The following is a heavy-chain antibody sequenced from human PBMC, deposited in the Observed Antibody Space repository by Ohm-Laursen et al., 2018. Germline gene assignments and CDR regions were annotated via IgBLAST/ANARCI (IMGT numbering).Heavy chain of an antibody. CDR2: MNPNSGNT. Sequence: SSVKVSCKASGYTFTGYYMHWVRQAPGQGLEWMGWMNPNSGNTGYAQKFQGRVTMTRNTSISTAYMELSSLRSEDTAVYYCARREAAGTRDYWGQGTLVTVSS. CDR3: ARREAAGTRDY. D-gene: IGHD6-13*01. CDR1: GYTFTGYY. V-gene: IGHV1-8*02. J-gene: IGHJ4*02.